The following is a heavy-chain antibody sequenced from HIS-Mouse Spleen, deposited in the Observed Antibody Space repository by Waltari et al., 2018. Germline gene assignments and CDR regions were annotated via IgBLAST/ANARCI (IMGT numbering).Heavy chain of an antibody. CDR3: ANPKSVAAAPQYFQH. J-gene: IGHJ1*01. D-gene: IGHD2-2*01. V-gene: IGHV3-23*01. CDR1: GFTFSSYA. Sequence: EVQLLESGGGLVQPGGSLRLSCAASGFTFSSYALGWVSQVPGKGLGWVSAIRGSGGSTYYADSVKGRFTISRDNSKNTLYLQMNSLRAEDTAVYYCANPKSVAAAPQYFQHWGQGTLVTVSS. CDR2: IRGSGGST.